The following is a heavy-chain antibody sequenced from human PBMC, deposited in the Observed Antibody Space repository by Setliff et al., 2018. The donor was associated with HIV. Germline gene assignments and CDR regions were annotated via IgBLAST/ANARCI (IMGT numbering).Heavy chain of an antibody. CDR1: GYMFIAYG. CDR3: ARSPRYSSGWYDSYFDQ. CDR2: SIPMYGTS. V-gene: IGHV1-69*05. D-gene: IGHD6-19*01. J-gene: IGHJ4*02. Sequence: ASVKVSCKTSGYMFIAYGMSWVRQAPGQGLEWMGGSIPMYGTSNYAQKFQGRVTITTDESTSTAYMELSRLRSDDTAVYYCARSPRYSSGWYDSYFDQWGQGTLVTVSS.